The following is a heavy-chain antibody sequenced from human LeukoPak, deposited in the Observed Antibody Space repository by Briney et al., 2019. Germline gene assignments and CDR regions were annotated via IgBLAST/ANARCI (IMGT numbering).Heavy chain of an antibody. Sequence: PGGSLRLSCAASGFTFSSYETNWVRQAPGKGLEWVSYIGSSGSTIYYADSVKGRFTISRDNAKNSLYLQMNSLRAEDTAVYYCAELGITMIGGVWGKGTTVTISS. CDR2: IGSSGSTI. CDR3: AELGITMIGGV. CDR1: GFTFSSYE. V-gene: IGHV3-48*03. J-gene: IGHJ6*04. D-gene: IGHD3-10*02.